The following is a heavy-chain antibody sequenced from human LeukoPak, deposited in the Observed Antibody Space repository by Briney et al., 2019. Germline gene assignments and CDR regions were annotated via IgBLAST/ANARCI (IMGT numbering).Heavy chain of an antibody. CDR1: GFTFSSYE. D-gene: IGHD5-24*01. Sequence: PGGSLRLSCAASGFTFSSYEMNWVRQAPGKGLEWVSYISSSGSTIYYADSVKGRFTISRDNAKNSLYLQMNSLRAEDTAVYYCARVARWLQSFRYFDYWGQGTLVTVSS. J-gene: IGHJ4*02. V-gene: IGHV3-48*03. CDR3: ARVARWLQSFRYFDY. CDR2: ISSSGSTI.